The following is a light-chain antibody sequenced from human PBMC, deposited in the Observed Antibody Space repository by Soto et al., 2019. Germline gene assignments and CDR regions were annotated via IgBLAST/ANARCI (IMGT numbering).Light chain of an antibody. V-gene: IGKV1-39*01. J-gene: IGKJ2*01. CDR3: QQSYRTPYT. CDR1: QGISTY. Sequence: DIQMTQSPSSLSASVGDRVTITCRASQGISTYLVWYQQRQGRAPKLLIYDASSLLSGVPSRFSGSGSGTDFTLTISSLQPEDFTTYSCQQSYRTPYTFGQGTKLET. CDR2: DAS.